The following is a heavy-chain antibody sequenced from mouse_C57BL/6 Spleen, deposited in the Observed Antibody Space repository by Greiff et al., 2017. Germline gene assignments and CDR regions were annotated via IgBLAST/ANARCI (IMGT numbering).Heavy chain of an antibody. CDR3: ARATTVVAPDY. CDR2: ISSGSSTI. Sequence: EVKLVESGGGLVKPGGSLKLSCAASGFTFSDYGMHWVRQAPEKGLEWVAYISSGSSTIYYADTEKGRFTISRDNAKNTLFLQMTSLRSEDTAMYYCARATTVVAPDYWGQGTTLTVSS. CDR1: GFTFSDYG. J-gene: IGHJ2*01. D-gene: IGHD1-1*01. V-gene: IGHV5-17*01.